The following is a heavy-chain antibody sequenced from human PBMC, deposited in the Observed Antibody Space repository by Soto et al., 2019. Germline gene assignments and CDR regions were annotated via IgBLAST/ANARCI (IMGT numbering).Heavy chain of an antibody. Sequence: QPGGSLRLSCAASGFTFSSYAMSWVRQAPGKGLEWVSAISGSGGSTYYADSVKGRFTISRDNSKNTLYLQMNSLGAEDTAVYYCAKALSVVVISFFDYWGQGTLVTVSS. CDR2: ISGSGGST. J-gene: IGHJ4*02. CDR3: AKALSVVVISFFDY. V-gene: IGHV3-23*01. D-gene: IGHD3-22*01. CDR1: GFTFSSYA.